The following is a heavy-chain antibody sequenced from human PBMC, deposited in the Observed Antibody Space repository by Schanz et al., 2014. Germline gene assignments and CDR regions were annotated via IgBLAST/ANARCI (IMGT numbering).Heavy chain of an antibody. V-gene: IGHV3-21*06. Sequence: EVQLLESGGGLVKPGGSLRLSCAASGFTVSSNHMNWVRQAPGKGLEWVSSISSSGSYIYYADSVKGRFTISRDNAKNSMYLHMKSLRGEDTAVYYCARDNYYGSGSCAYWGQGALVTVSS. CDR2: ISSSGSYI. J-gene: IGHJ4*02. CDR3: ARDNYYGSGSCAY. D-gene: IGHD3-10*01. CDR1: GFTVSSNH.